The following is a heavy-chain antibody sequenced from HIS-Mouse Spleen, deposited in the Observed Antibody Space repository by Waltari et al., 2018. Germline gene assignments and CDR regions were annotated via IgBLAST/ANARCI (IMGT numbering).Heavy chain of an antibody. Sequence: QVQLVQSGAEVKKPGSSVKVSCKASGGTFSSYAISWVRQAPGQGVEWMGGLIPSVGTANHAQKFQGRVTITADESTSTAYMELSSLRSEDTAVYYCARDRIAAAGFDYWGQGTLVTVSS. CDR3: ARDRIAAAGFDY. D-gene: IGHD6-13*01. CDR1: GGTFSSYA. V-gene: IGHV1-69*01. J-gene: IGHJ4*02. CDR2: LIPSVGTA.